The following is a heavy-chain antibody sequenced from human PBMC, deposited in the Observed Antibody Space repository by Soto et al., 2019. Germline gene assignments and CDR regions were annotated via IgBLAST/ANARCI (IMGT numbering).Heavy chain of an antibody. D-gene: IGHD6-13*01. CDR1: GGTFSSYA. J-gene: IGHJ6*02. V-gene: IGHV1-69*06. Sequence: ASVKVSCKASGGTFSSYAISWVRQAPGQGLEWMGGIIPIFGTANYAQKFQGRVTITADKSTSTAYMELSSLRSEDTAVYYCAREQEQQLVQRGRRYYGMDVWGQGTTVTVSS. CDR2: IIPIFGTA. CDR3: AREQEQQLVQRGRRYYGMDV.